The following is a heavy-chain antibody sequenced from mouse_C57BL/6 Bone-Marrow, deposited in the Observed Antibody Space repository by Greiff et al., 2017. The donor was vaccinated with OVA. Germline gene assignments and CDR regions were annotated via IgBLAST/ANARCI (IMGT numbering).Heavy chain of an antibody. CDR3: ASHYGSSDGFAY. D-gene: IGHD1-1*01. J-gene: IGHJ3*01. V-gene: IGHV2-2*01. CDR2: IWSGGST. Sequence: QVQLQQSGPGLVQPSQSLSITCTVSGFSLTSYGVHWVRQSPGTGLEWLGVIWSGGSTDYNAAFISRLSISKDNSKSQVFFKMNSLQADDTAIYYCASHYGSSDGFAYWGQGTLVTVSA. CDR1: GFSLTSYG.